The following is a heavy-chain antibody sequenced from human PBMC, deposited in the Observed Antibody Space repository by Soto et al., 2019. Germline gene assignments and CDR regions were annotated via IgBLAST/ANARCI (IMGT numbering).Heavy chain of an antibody. CDR2: IYYSGST. D-gene: IGHD5-12*01. CDR3: ARVVVATIGPPNWFDP. Sequence: SETLSLTCTVSGCSISSGDYYWSWIRQPPGKGLEWIGYIYYSGSTYYNPSLKSRVTISVDTSKNQFSLKLSSVTAADTAVYYCARVVVATIGPPNWFDPWGQGTLVTVSS. J-gene: IGHJ5*02. CDR1: GCSISSGDYY. V-gene: IGHV4-30-4*01.